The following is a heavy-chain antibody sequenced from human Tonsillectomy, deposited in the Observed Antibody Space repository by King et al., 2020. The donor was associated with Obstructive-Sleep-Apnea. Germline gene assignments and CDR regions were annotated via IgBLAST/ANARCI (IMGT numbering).Heavy chain of an antibody. CDR2: IKQDGRED. V-gene: IGHV3-7*01. CDR1: GFTFTAYW. Sequence: VQLVESGGGLVQPGGSLKLSCAASGFTFTAYWMSWVRQAPGTGLEWVANIKQDGREDYYVDAVKGRFTISRDNAKNSLFLQMNSLRAEDTAVYFCVRDRLGHLFEGFDIWGQGTMVTVSS. D-gene: IGHD3-10*01. CDR3: VRDRLGHLFEGFDI. J-gene: IGHJ3*02.